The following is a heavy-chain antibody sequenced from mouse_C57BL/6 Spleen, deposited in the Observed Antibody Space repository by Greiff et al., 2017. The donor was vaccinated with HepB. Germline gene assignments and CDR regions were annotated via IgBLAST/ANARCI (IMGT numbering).Heavy chain of an antibody. CDR1: GYTFTSYW. V-gene: IGHV1-64*01. CDR3: AINPSYYYGRGYAMDY. CDR2: IHPNSGST. J-gene: IGHJ4*01. D-gene: IGHD1-1*01. Sequence: QVHVKQPGAELVKPGASVKLSCKASGYTFTSYWMHWVKQRPGQGLEWIGMIHPNSGSTNYNEKFKSKATLTVDKSSSTAYMQLSSLTSEDSAVYYCAINPSYYYGRGYAMDYWGQGTSVTVSS.